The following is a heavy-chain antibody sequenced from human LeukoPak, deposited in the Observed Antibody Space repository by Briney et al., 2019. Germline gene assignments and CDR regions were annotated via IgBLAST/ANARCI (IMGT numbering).Heavy chain of an antibody. CDR3: AKNYESGRGVPYGMDV. CDR1: GFTFSSYA. CDR2: ISGSGGST. Sequence: GGSLRLSCVASGFTFSSYAMTWVRQAPGKGLEWVSGISGSGGSTYYADYGKGRFTISRDNSENTLYLQMSSLRGEDTAVYYCAKNYESGRGVPYGMDVWGQGTTVTVSS. V-gene: IGHV3-23*01. J-gene: IGHJ6*02. D-gene: IGHD3-10*01.